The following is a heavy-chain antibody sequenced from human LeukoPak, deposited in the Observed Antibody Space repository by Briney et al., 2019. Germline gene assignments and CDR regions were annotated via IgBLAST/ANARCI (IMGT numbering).Heavy chain of an antibody. CDR2: IHHSGST. CDR3: AGGDGRAGYYGSFVDY. CDR1: GGSISTSY. V-gene: IGHV4-59*12. Sequence: PSETLSLTCTVSGGSISTSYWSWIRQSPGKGLEWIAYIHHSGSTKNNPSLESRVTISVDTSKNQFSLKLSSVTAADTAVYYCAGGDGRAGYYGSFVDYWGQGTLVTVSS. J-gene: IGHJ4*02. D-gene: IGHD3-22*01.